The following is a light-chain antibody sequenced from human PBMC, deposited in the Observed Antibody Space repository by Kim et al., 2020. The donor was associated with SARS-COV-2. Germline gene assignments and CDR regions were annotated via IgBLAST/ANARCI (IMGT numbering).Light chain of an antibody. Sequence: IQMTQSPHSLPASIGDRVTITCQASQDISNFLNWYQQKPGKVPRVLIFDASNLETGVPSRFSGSGSGTDFTLTISSLQPEDIATYYCQQYHNLPLTFGQGTRLEIK. CDR3: QQYHNLPLT. CDR2: DAS. V-gene: IGKV1-33*01. J-gene: IGKJ5*01. CDR1: QDISNF.